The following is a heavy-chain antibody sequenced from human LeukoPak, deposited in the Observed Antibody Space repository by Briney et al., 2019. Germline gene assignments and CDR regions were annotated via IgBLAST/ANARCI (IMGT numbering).Heavy chain of an antibody. J-gene: IGHJ3*02. Sequence: GASVKVSCKASGYTFTSYYVQWVRQAPGQGLQWMRIINPTSGDTIYAQKFQGRVTMTRDMSTNTVYMELSSLRSEDTAVYYCARYGFSAVWQGGWHAFDIWGHGTMVTVSS. CDR2: INPTSGDT. CDR1: GYTFTSYY. D-gene: IGHD5-24*01. CDR3: ARYGFSAVWQGGWHAFDI. V-gene: IGHV1-46*01.